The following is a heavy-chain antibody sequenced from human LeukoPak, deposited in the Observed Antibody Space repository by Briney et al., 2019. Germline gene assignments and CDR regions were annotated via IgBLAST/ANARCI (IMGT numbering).Heavy chain of an antibody. CDR3: ARWAGVTDY. CDR2: IKQDGSVE. Sequence: GGSLRLSCAASGFTFENYWTSWVRQAPGKGPEWVAHIKQDGSVEHYLDSVKGRFTISRDNAKSSVILQMTSLRAEDTAVYFCARWAGVTDYWGQGTLVTVSS. J-gene: IGHJ4*02. V-gene: IGHV3-7*01. D-gene: IGHD4-23*01. CDR1: GFTFENYW.